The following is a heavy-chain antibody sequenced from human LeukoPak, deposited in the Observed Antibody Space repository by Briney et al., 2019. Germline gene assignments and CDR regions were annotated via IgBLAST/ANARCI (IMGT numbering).Heavy chain of an antibody. D-gene: IGHD5/OR15-5a*01. CDR2: IKQDGSEK. CDR1: GFTLTSYW. J-gene: IGHJ4*02. Sequence: GGSLRLSCAASGFTLTSYWMRWVRQAPGKGLEWVANIKQDGSEKYYVDSVKGRFTISRDNAKKSLYLQMNSLRAEDTAVYYCVRPVYFAADYWGQGTLVTVSS. CDR3: VRPVYFAADY. V-gene: IGHV3-7*01.